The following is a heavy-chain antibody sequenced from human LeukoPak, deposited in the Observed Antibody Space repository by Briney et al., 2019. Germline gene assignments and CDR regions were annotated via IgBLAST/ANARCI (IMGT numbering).Heavy chain of an antibody. CDR3: AGVPRRYYFDY. D-gene: IGHD6-25*01. J-gene: IGHJ4*02. CDR2: IIPIFGTA. V-gene: IGHV1-69*05. Sequence: SVKVSCKASGGTFSSYAISWVRQAPGQGLEWMGGIIPIFGTANYAQKFQGRVTITTDESTSTAYVELSSLRSEDTAVYYCAGVPRRYYFDYWGQGTLVTVSS. CDR1: GGTFSSYA.